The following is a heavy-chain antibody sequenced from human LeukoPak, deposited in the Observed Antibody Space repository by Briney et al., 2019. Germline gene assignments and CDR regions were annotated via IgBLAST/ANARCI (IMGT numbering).Heavy chain of an antibody. CDR1: GFTFSSYG. D-gene: IGHD2-2*02. Sequence: QPGGSLRLSCAASGFTFSSYGMHWVRQAPGKGLEWVAFIRYDGTDKYYADSVKGRFTISRDNSKNTLYLQMNSLRAEDTAVYYCAKGYCSSTGCYTGYYFYMDVWGKGTTVTVSS. CDR3: AKGYCSSTGCYTGYYFYMDV. J-gene: IGHJ6*03. V-gene: IGHV3-30*02. CDR2: IRYDGTDK.